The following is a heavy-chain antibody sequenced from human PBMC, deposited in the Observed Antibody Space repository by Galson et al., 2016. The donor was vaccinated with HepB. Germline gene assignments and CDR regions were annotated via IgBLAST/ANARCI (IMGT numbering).Heavy chain of an antibody. Sequence: SLRLACAASGFTVSGTYMSWARQAPGKGLQWVSSLFSSGASFYTESLSGLFTVSRDTSTNTLDLQMNSLSADASPVYYCEAYSEPFDVWGQGTVVTV. CDR2: LFSSGAS. CDR3: EAYSEPFDV. J-gene: IGHJ3*01. D-gene: IGHD3-16*01. CDR1: GFTVSGTY. V-gene: IGHV3-53*01.